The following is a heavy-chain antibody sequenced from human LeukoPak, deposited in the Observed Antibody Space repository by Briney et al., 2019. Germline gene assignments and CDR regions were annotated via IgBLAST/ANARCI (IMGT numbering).Heavy chain of an antibody. CDR2: IKPDGSDK. Sequence: GGSLRLSCAASGFTFSGYWMSWVRQAPGKGLEWVGNIKPDGSDKYYVDSVKGRFTISRENAKNSLYLHMNSLRAEDTAVYYCARDRIQLGSHDYWGEGTLVTVSS. D-gene: IGHD5-18*01. J-gene: IGHJ4*02. V-gene: IGHV3-7*04. CDR1: GFTFSGYW. CDR3: ARDRIQLGSHDY.